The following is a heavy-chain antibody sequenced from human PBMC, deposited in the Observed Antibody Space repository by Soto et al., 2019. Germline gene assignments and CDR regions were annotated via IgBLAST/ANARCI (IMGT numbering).Heavy chain of an antibody. CDR2: IYWGDDK. CDR1: GFSLSTSGVA. J-gene: IGHJ5*02. D-gene: IGHD1-1*01. CDR3: PHRPPERGLATFDP. Sequence: QITLKESGPTLVKPTQTLTLTCTFSGFSLSTSGVAVGWIRQPPGKARQWLALIYWGDDKRYNPSLKSRLTITKDTSKNQVVLTMTTMDPVDTATYYCPHRPPERGLATFDPWGKGTLVTVSS. V-gene: IGHV2-5*02.